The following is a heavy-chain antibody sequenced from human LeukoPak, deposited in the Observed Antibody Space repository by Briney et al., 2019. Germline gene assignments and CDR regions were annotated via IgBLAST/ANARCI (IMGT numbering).Heavy chain of an antibody. Sequence: ASMKVSCKASGYTFTGYYMHWVRQAPGQGLEWMGWINPNSGGTKYAQKFQDRVTMTRDTSISTAYMELSRLRSDDTAVYYCARDLDYYDSSSYYYDFDYWGQGTLVTVSS. J-gene: IGHJ4*02. CDR3: ARDLDYYDSSSYYYDFDY. V-gene: IGHV1-2*02. CDR2: INPNSGGT. D-gene: IGHD3-22*01. CDR1: GYTFTGYY.